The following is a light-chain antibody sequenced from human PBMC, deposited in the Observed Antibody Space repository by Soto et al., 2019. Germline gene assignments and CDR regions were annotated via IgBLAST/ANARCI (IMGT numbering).Light chain of an antibody. CDR2: EVS. Sequence: QSVLTQPASVSGSPGQSIAISCTGTSSDVGGYNYVTWYQQHPGKATKLMIHEVSNRPSGVSDRFSGSKSGSTASLTISGLQADDEADYYCSSHTSYSTRVFGTGTKFTVL. CDR1: SSDVGGYNY. CDR3: SSHTSYSTRV. J-gene: IGLJ1*01. V-gene: IGLV2-14*01.